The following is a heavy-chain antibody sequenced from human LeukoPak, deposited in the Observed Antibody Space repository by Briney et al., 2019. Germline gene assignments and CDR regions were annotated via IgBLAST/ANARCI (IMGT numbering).Heavy chain of an antibody. D-gene: IGHD7-27*01. Sequence: PGGSLRLSCGASGFIFSDHYMSRFRQAPGKGLEWISYITKSGTDMEYADSVKGRFTISRDNAKNSLFLQMNSLRAEDTAVYFCGRGHWGIDYWGQGTLVTVSS. CDR3: GRGHWGIDY. CDR2: ITKSGTDM. V-gene: IGHV3-11*04. CDR1: GFIFSDHY. J-gene: IGHJ4*02.